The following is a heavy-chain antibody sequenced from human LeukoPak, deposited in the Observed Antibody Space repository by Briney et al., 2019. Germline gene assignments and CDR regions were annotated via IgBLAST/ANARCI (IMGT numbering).Heavy chain of an antibody. CDR3: ATDPYSSGWSGGDYFGH. J-gene: IGHJ4*02. V-gene: IGHV3-23*01. CDR2: IGAGGGGDSL. D-gene: IGHD3-22*01. Sequence: GGSLRLSCAAAGFVFKNFAMSWVRQAPGKGLDWVSSIGAGGGGDSLYYADSVKGRFTISRDNSKNTLYLQMNGLRGEDMAVYYCATDPYSSGWSGGDYFGHWGRGTLVTVSS. CDR1: GFVFKNFA.